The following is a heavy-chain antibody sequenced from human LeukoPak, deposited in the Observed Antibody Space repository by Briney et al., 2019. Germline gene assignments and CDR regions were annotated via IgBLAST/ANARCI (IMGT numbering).Heavy chain of an antibody. J-gene: IGHJ4*02. CDR1: DYSITNAYY. V-gene: IGHV4-38-2*01. CDR2: ISHGGST. Sequence: SETLSLTCAVSDYSITNAYYWGWIRQPPGKGLEWIGGISHGGSTHYNASLKSRVTISLEASKNQFSLRLSSVTSADTAVYYCARQADVPSTIGYFDLWGQGVPVTVSS. CDR3: ARQADVPSTIGYFDL. D-gene: IGHD2-8*01.